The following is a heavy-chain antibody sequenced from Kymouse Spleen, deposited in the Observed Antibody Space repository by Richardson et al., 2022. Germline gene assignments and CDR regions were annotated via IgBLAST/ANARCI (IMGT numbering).Heavy chain of an antibody. J-gene: IGHJ6*02. CDR3: ARGEGARRYYYGMDV. V-gene: IGHV4-34*01. D-gene: IGHD1-26*01. CDR2: INHSGST. Sequence: QVQLQQWGAGLLKPSETLSLTCAVYGGSFSGYYWSWIRQPPGKGLEWIGEINHSGSTNYNPSLKSRVTISVDTSKNQFSLKLSSVTAADTAVYYCARGEGARRYYYGMDVWGQGTTVTVSS. CDR1: GGSFSGYY.